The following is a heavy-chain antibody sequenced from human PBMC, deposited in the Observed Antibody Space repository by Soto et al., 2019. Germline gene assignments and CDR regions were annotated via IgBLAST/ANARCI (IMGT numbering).Heavy chain of an antibody. D-gene: IGHD6-13*01. CDR2: ISGSGGST. Sequence: GSLRLSCAASGFTFSSYAMSWVRQAPGKGLEWVSAISGSGGSTYYADSVKGRFTISRDNSKNTLYLQMNSLRAEDTAVYYCANTLLAAGNRGGMDVWGQGTTVTVSS. CDR1: GFTFSSYA. CDR3: ANTLLAAGNRGGMDV. J-gene: IGHJ6*02. V-gene: IGHV3-23*01.